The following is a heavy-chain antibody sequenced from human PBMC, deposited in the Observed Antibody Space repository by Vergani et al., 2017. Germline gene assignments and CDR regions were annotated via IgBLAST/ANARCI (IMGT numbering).Heavy chain of an antibody. CDR2: ISSSSRTK. CDR3: ARSYGSAYWYFDL. CDR1: GFTFSSYS. J-gene: IGHJ2*01. V-gene: IGHV3-48*02. D-gene: IGHD3-10*01. Sequence: EVQLVESGGGLVQPGGSLRLSCAASGFTFSSYSMNWVRQAPGTGLEWVSYISSSSRTKYYADSVKGRFTISRDNAKNSLYLQMNSLRDEDTAAYYCARSYGSAYWYFDLWGRGTLVTVSS.